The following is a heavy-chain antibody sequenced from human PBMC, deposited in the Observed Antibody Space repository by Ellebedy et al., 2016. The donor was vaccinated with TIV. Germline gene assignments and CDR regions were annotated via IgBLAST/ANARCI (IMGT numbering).Heavy chain of an antibody. CDR2: IYYSGST. CDR1: GGSISSNSYY. Sequence: SETLSLTCTVSGGSISSNSYYWGWIRQPPGKGLEWIGSIYYSGSTYYNPSLKSRVTISVDTSKNQFSLKLSSVTSADTAVYYCARVKGPWTTVVNWYFDLWGRGTLVTVSS. J-gene: IGHJ2*01. D-gene: IGHD4-23*01. V-gene: IGHV4-39*07. CDR3: ARVKGPWTTVVNWYFDL.